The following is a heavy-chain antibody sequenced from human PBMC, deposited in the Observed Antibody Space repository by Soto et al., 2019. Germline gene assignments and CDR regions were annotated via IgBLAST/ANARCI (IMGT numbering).Heavy chain of an antibody. Sequence: GSGPTLVNPTETLTLTCTVSGFSLSNARMGVSWIRQPPGKALEWLAHIFSNDEKSYSTSLKSRLTISKDTSKSQVVLTMTNMDPVDTATYYCARIRLLPVRGVQAGHYGMDVWGQGTTVTVSS. J-gene: IGHJ6*02. D-gene: IGHD3-10*01. CDR2: IFSNDEK. V-gene: IGHV2-26*01. CDR1: GFSLSNARMG. CDR3: ARIRLLPVRGVQAGHYGMDV.